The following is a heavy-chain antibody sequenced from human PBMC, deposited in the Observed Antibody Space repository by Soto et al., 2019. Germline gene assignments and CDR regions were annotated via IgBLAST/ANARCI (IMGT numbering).Heavy chain of an antibody. V-gene: IGHV4-34*01. Sequence: QVQLQQWGAGLLKPSETLSLTCAVYGGSFSGYYWSWIRQPPGKGLEWIGEINHSGSTNYNPSLMSRVIISVDTSKIQFSMKLSSVTAADTAVYYCARPGSVVVAAIVRGARRFDPWGQGTLVTVSS. CDR2: INHSGST. D-gene: IGHD2-15*01. CDR3: ARPGSVVVAAIVRGARRFDP. CDR1: GGSFSGYY. J-gene: IGHJ5*02.